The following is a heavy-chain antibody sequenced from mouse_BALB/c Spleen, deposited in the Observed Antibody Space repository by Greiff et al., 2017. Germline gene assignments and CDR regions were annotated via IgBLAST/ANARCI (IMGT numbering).Heavy chain of an antibody. D-gene: IGHD2-2*01. J-gene: IGHJ4*01. CDR2: IYPGSGST. CDR3: TRSGGYPYYYAMDY. Sequence: LQQPGSELVRPGASVKLSCKASGYTFTSYWMHWVKQRPGQGLEWIGNIYPGSGSTNYDEKFKSKATLTVDTSSSTAYMQLSSLTSEDFAVYYCTRSGGYPYYYAMDYWGQGTSVTVSS. V-gene: IGHV1S22*01. CDR1: GYTFTSYW.